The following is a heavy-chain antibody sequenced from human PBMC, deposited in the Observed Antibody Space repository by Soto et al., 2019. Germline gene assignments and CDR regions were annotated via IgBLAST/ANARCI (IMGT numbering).Heavy chain of an antibody. J-gene: IGHJ6*02. CDR1: GYTFTNYW. CDR2: IYPGDSDT. Sequence: GESLKISCKGSGYTFTNYWVGWVRQMPGKGPAWMGIIYPGDSDTKYNPSFQGQVTISADKSITTTYLQWSSLKASDTAIYYCAASIFYYGMDVWGQGTTVTVSS. V-gene: IGHV5-51*01. CDR3: AASIFYYGMDV.